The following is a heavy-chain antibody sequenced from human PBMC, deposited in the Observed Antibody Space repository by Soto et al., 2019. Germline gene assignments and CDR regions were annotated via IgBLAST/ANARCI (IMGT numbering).Heavy chain of an antibody. CDR2: IIPIFGTA. Sequence: QVQLVQSGAEVKKPGSSVKVSCKASGGTFSSYAISWVRQAPGQGLEWMGGIIPIFGTANYAQKFQGRVTXXAXEXXRTAYMELSSLRSEDTAVYYCARRGGTTQGDAFDIWGQGTMVTVSS. CDR3: ARRGGTTQGDAFDI. D-gene: IGHD2-15*01. V-gene: IGHV1-69*12. CDR1: GGTFSSYA. J-gene: IGHJ3*02.